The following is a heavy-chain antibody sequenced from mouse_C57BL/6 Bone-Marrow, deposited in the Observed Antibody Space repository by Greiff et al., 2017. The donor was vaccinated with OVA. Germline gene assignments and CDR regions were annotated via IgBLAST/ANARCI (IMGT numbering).Heavy chain of an antibody. CDR2: INPSNGGT. CDR3: ARSRKLRSLAMDY. V-gene: IGHV1-53*01. CDR1: GYTFTSYW. D-gene: IGHD1-1*01. Sequence: VQLQQPGTELVKPGASVKLSCKASGYTFTSYWMHWVKQRPGQGLEWIGNINPSNGGTNYNEKFKSKATLTVDKSSSTAYMQLSSLTSEDSAVYYCARSRKLRSLAMDYWGQGTSVTVSS. J-gene: IGHJ4*01.